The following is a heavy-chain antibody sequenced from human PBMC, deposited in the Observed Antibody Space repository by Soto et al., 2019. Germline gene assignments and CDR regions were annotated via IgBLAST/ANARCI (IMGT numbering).Heavy chain of an antibody. CDR1: GASMTNYY. J-gene: IGHJ4*02. CDR3: ARSGHTFGGVV. V-gene: IGHV4-59*01. D-gene: IGHD3-16*01. CDR2: VYYSGST. Sequence: QVQLKESGPGLVKPSETLSLTCTVSGASMTNYYGSWIRQAPGKGLDHIGYVYYSGSTNYNPSLKSRVNISVDTSDNQFSLKLSSVTAADTAIYYCARSGHTFGGVVWGQGILVTVSS.